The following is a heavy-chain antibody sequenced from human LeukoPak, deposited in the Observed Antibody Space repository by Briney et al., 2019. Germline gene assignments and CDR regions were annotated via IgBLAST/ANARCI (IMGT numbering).Heavy chain of an antibody. J-gene: IGHJ4*02. CDR3: ATTGATSPSSASWFNIEY. CDR1: GGSVTSYY. D-gene: IGHD6-13*01. V-gene: IGHV4-59*08. Sequence: PSETLSLTCTVSGGSVTSYYCNWVRQPPGRGLEWIGYIYYSGGTNYNPSLESRVTISLDTAKNQSSLKLRSVTAEDTAVYYCATTGATSPSSASWFNIEYWGQGTLVPVSS. CDR2: IYYSGGT.